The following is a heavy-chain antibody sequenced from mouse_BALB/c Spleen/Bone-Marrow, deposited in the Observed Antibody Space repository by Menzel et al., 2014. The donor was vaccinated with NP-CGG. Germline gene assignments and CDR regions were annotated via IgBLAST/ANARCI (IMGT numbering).Heavy chain of an antibody. V-gene: IGHV1S137*01. J-gene: IGHJ4*01. Sequence: QVQLLQSGSVVVRPGVSVKISCKGSGYRFSDYAMLWVKQSHAKSLEWIGAISTYNGNSNYNQKFKGKATMTVDKSSSTDYMELTRLTSEDSAIYYCARELRRAMDYWGQGTSVTVSS. D-gene: IGHD2-4*01. CDR2: ISTYNGNS. CDR1: GYRFSDYA. CDR3: ARELRRAMDY.